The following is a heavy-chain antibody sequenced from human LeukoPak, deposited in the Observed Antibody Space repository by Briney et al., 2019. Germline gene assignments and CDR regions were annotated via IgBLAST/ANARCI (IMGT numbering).Heavy chain of an antibody. D-gene: IGHD6-19*01. V-gene: IGHV3-30*03. Sequence: GGSLRLSCAASGFTFSSYSMNWVRQAPGKGLEWVAVISYDGSNKYYADSVKGRFTISRDNSKNTLYLQMNSLRAEDTAVYYCAREPGIAVAGLGTYYFDYWGQGTLVTVSS. CDR2: ISYDGSNK. J-gene: IGHJ4*02. CDR3: AREPGIAVAGLGTYYFDY. CDR1: GFTFSSYS.